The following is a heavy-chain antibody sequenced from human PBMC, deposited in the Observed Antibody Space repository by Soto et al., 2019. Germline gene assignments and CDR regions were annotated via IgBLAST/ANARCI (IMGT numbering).Heavy chain of an antibody. Sequence: QVRLVESGGGLVEPGGSLRLSCAASGFTFSDYYMSWVRQAPGKGLEWISYISSSGSTIYYADSVKGRFTISRDNAKNSLYLQMNSLRAEDTAMYYCARRSGSNSFDYWGQGTLVSVSS. V-gene: IGHV3-11*01. CDR2: ISSSGSTI. CDR1: GFTFSDYY. CDR3: ARRSGSNSFDY. J-gene: IGHJ4*02. D-gene: IGHD5-12*01.